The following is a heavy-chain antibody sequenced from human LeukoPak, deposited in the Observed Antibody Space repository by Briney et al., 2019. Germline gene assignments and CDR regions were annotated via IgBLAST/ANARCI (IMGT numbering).Heavy chain of an antibody. V-gene: IGHV3-30*04. CDR1: GFTFSSYA. Sequence: GGSLRLSCAASGFTFSSYAMSWFRQAPGKGLEWVAVISYDGSNKYYADSVKGRFTISRDNSKNTLYLQMNSLRAEDTAVYYCARDAYYDILTGYYTNWGQGTLVTVSS. D-gene: IGHD3-9*01. CDR2: ISYDGSNK. CDR3: ARDAYYDILTGYYTN. J-gene: IGHJ4*02.